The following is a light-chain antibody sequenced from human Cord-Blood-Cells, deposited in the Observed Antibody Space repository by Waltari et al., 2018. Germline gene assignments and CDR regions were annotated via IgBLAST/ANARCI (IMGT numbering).Light chain of an antibody. J-gene: IGLJ3*02. CDR2: DVS. CDR3: SSYTSSSTWV. CDR1: SSDVGGYNY. Sequence: QSALTQPASVSGSPGQSITISCTGTSSDVGGYNYVSWYQQHPGKAPKLMIYDVSKRPSGGSNRFSGYKSGNTASLTISGLQAEDEADYYCSSYTSSSTWVFGGGTKLTVI. V-gene: IGLV2-14*01.